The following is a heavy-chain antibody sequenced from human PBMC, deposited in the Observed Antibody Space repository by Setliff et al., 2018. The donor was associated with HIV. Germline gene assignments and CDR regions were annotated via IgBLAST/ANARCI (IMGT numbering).Heavy chain of an antibody. J-gene: IGHJ4*02. D-gene: IGHD1-26*01. CDR2: IIPIFGTA. V-gene: IGHV1-69*13. Sequence: ASVKVSCKASGGTFSSYATSWVRQAPGQGLEWMGGIIPIFGTANYAQKFQGRVTITADESTSTAYMELSSLRSEDTAVYYCARGGGGGTTSLVGLDYWGQGTLVTVS. CDR1: GGTFSSYA. CDR3: ARGGGGGTTSLVGLDY.